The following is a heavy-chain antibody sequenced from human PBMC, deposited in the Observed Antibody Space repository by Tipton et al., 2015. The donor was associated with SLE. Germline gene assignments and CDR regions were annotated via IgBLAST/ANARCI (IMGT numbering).Heavy chain of an antibody. CDR2: IYPRDSDT. D-gene: IGHD3-9*01. CDR1: GYIFTTYW. Sequence: QLVQSGAEVKKPGESLKISCKASGYIFTTYWIGWVRQMPGKGLEWMGIIYPRDSDTRYSPSLQGQVTISADKSISTAYLQWSSLQASDTAMYYCARQDNNVLTGYRFGLDVWGQGTTVTVSS. CDR3: ARQDNNVLTGYRFGLDV. J-gene: IGHJ6*02. V-gene: IGHV5-51*01.